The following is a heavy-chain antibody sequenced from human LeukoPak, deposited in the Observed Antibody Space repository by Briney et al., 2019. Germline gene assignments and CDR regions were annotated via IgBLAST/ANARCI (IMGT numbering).Heavy chain of an antibody. CDR1: GFIVSTNY. V-gene: IGHV3-53*01. CDR2: IFSGGST. J-gene: IGHJ4*02. D-gene: IGHD3-10*01. CDR3: ARGPGKASFDY. Sequence: GGSLRLSCAASGFIVSTNYMSWVRQAPGKGLEWVSVIFSGGSTYYADSVKGRFTISRDKSNNTLYLQMNSPRAEDTAVYYCARGPGKASFDYWGQGTLVTVSS.